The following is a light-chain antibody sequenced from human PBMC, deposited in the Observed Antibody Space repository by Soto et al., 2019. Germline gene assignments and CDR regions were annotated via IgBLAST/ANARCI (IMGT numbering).Light chain of an antibody. V-gene: IGKV1-39*01. CDR3: QQYNTYLTWT. J-gene: IGKJ1*01. CDR1: QSISSY. CDR2: AAS. Sequence: DIQMTQSPSSLSASVGDTVTITCRASQSISSYLNWYQQKPGKAPKLLIYAASSLQSGVPSRFSGSGSGTEFTLTITSLQPEDAATYYCQQYNTYLTWTFGQGTKVDI.